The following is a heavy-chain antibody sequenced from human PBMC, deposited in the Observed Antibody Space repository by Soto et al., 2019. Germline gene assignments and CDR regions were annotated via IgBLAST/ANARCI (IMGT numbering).Heavy chain of an antibody. CDR2: MNHNTGNT. J-gene: IGHJ4*02. V-gene: IGHV1-8*01. CDR3: ARRKERSGPYYLDS. D-gene: IGHD6-25*01. CDR1: GYTFISFD. Sequence: QVQLVQSGAEVKKPGASVRVSCQASGYTFISFDINWVRQANGHGLEWMGWMNHNTGNTGYEQKFQGRVTMTRNTSIGTAYMELSSLTSEDTAVYYCARRKERSGPYYLDSWGQGTLVTVSS.